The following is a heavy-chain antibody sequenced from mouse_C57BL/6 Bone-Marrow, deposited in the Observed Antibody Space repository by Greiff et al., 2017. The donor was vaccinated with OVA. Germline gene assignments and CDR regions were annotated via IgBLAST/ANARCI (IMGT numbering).Heavy chain of an antibody. D-gene: IGHD2-5*01. CDR1: GYTFTGYW. Sequence: VQLQQSGAELMKPGASVKLSCKATGYTFTGYWIEWVKQRPGHGLEWIGVILPGSGSTNYNEKFKGKATFTADPSSNTAYMQLSSLTTEDSASYYCARGTSSNPTGYAMDYWGQGTSVTVSS. J-gene: IGHJ4*01. V-gene: IGHV1-9*01. CDR2: ILPGSGST. CDR3: ARGTSSNPTGYAMDY.